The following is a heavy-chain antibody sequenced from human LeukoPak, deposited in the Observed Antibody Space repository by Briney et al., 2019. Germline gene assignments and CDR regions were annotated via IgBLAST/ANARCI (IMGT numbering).Heavy chain of an antibody. V-gene: IGHV1-8*03. CDR2: MNTNSGNT. CDR3: ARGIRTQRWPNYYMDV. J-gene: IGHJ6*03. D-gene: IGHD1-14*01. CDR1: GYTFTSYD. Sequence: GASVKVSCKASGYTFTSYDINWVRQATGQGLEWMGWMNTNSGNTGYAQKFQGRVTITRNTSISTAYMELSSLRSEDTAVYYCARGIRTQRWPNYYMDVWGKGTTVTVSS.